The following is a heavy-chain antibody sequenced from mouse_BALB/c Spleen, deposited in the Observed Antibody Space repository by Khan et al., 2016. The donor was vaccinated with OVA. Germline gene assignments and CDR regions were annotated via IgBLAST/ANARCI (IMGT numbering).Heavy chain of an antibody. CDR1: GHTFTKYG. CDR2: INTYTGEP. V-gene: IGHV9-3-1*01. D-gene: IGHD2-10*01. CDR3: ARPPYLSYGLDN. Sequence: QIQLVQSGPELKKPGETVKISCKASGHTFTKYGMNWVKQAPGKGLKWMGWINTYTGEPTYADDFNGRFAFSLETSASTAYLQINNLKNEDTATYVCARPPYLSYGLDNWGQGTSVTVSS. J-gene: IGHJ4*01.